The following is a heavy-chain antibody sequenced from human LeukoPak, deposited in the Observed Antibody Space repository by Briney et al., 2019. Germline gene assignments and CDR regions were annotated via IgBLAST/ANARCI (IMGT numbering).Heavy chain of an antibody. CDR2: IYGGGST. V-gene: IGHV3-53*01. D-gene: IGHD6-19*01. CDR3: ASWPGGWYGEDS. Sequence: GGSLRLSCAAAGFTVSSNFMSWVRQAPGKGLEWVSVIYGGGSTYYADSVKGRFTISRDTSKNTLYLQMNSLRAEDTAVYYCASWPGGWYGEDSWGQGTLVTVSS. J-gene: IGHJ4*02. CDR1: GFTVSSNF.